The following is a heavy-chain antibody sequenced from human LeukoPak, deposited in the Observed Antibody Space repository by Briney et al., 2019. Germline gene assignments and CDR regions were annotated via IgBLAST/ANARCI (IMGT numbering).Heavy chain of an antibody. D-gene: IGHD6-13*01. CDR3: ARDTRIAAAGTTGYYFDY. CDR1: GGSISSGGYY. CDR2: IYYSGST. V-gene: IGHV4-31*03. J-gene: IGHJ4*02. Sequence: PSETLSLTCTVSGGSISSGGYYWSWIRQHPGKGLEWIGYIYYSGSTYYNPSLKSRVTISVDTSKNQFSLKLSSVTAADTAVCYCARDTRIAAAGTTGYYFDYWGQGTLVTVSS.